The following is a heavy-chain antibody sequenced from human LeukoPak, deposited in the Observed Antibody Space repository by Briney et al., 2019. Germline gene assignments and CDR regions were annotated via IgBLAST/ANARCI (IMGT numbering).Heavy chain of an antibody. V-gene: IGHV4-4*07. Sequence: SETLSLTCTVSGGSISGYYWSWIRQPAGKRLEWIGRIYTSETTNYNPSLRSRVTMSIDTSKNQFSLRLSSVTAADTAVYYCARGLDRGYSYGNWFDPWGQGTLVTVSS. CDR1: GGSISGYY. CDR3: ARGLDRGYSYGNWFDP. CDR2: IYTSETT. J-gene: IGHJ5*02. D-gene: IGHD5-18*01.